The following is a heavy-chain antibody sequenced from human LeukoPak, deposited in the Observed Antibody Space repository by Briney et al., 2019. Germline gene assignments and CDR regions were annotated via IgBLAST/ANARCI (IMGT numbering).Heavy chain of an antibody. Sequence: GGSLRLSCAASGFTFDDYAMHWVRQAPGKGLEWVSGISWNSGSIGYADSVKGRFTISRDNAKNSLYLQMNSLRAEDTALYYCAAATQWSYWGQGTLVTVSS. D-gene: IGHD6-19*01. V-gene: IGHV3-9*01. CDR2: ISWNSGSI. J-gene: IGHJ4*02. CDR1: GFTFDDYA. CDR3: AAATQWSY.